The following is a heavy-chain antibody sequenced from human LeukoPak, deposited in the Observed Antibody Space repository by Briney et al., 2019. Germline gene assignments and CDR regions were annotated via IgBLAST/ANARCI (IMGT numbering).Heavy chain of an antibody. CDR3: AKTSDHAVYFDY. CDR1: GFTFSSYG. V-gene: IGHV3-30*18. CDR2: ISYDGSNK. J-gene: IGHJ4*02. D-gene: IGHD2-2*01. Sequence: GGSLRLSCAASGFTFSSYGMHWVRRAPGKGLEWVAVISYDGSNKYYADSVKGRFTISRDNSKNTLYLQMNSLRAEDTAVYYCAKTSDHAVYFDYWGQGTLVTVSS.